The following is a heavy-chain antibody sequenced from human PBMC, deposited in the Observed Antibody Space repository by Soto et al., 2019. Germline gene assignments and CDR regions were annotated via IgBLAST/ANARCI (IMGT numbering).Heavy chain of an antibody. J-gene: IGHJ6*03. CDR2: IYYSGST. V-gene: IGHV4-30-4*01. CDR1: GCSISSGDYY. D-gene: IGHD3-10*01. Sequence: PSETLSLTCTVSGCSISSGDYYWSWIRQPPGKGLEWIGYIYYSGSTYYNPSLKSRVTISVGTSKNQFSLKLSSVTAADTAVYYCARPTYYYGSGSEYYYMDVWGKGTTVTVSS. CDR3: ARPTYYYGSGSEYYYMDV.